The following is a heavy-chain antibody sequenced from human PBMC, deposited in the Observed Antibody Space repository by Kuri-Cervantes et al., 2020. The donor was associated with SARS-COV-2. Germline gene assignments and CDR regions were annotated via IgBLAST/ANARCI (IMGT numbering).Heavy chain of an antibody. CDR3: VRERPPLVVVAAMGD. Sequence: GESLKISCAASGFTFSTYAMHWVRQAPGKGLEWVAVITYDGNSKYYADSVKGRFTVSRDNSKNTLYLQMNRLTGEDTAIYYCVRERPPLVVVAAMGDWGQGSLVTVSS. D-gene: IGHD2-15*01. CDR1: GFTFSTYA. CDR2: ITYDGNSK. J-gene: IGHJ4*02. V-gene: IGHV3-30*03.